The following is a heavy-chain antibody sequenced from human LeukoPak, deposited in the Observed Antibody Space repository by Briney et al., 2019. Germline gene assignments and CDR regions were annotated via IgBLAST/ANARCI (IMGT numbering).Heavy chain of an antibody. V-gene: IGHV3-23*01. J-gene: IGHJ5*02. CDR1: GFTFNNYA. D-gene: IGHD4-17*01. Sequence: PGGSLRLSCAASGFTFNNYAINWVRQAPGKGVECVSSISSSGGSTFYADSVKGRFTISRDNSMNTLYLQMNSLRAEDTAVYYCAKALTVTTKNNWFDPWGQGTLVTVSS. CDR2: ISSSGGST. CDR3: AKALTVTTKNNWFDP.